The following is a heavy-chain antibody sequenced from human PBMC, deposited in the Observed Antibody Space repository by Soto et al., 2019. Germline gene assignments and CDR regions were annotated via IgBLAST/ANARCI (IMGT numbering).Heavy chain of an antibody. CDR1: GFTFSSYA. CDR3: ARDIGGNYYDSSGQYY. D-gene: IGHD3-22*01. Sequence: QVQLVESGGGVVQPGRSLRLSCAASGFTFSSYAMHWVGQAPGKGLEWVAVISYDGSNKYYADSVKGRFTISRDNSKNALYLQMNSLGAKDTAVYYCARDIGGNYYDSSGQYYWGKGTLVTVSS. V-gene: IGHV3-30-3*01. J-gene: IGHJ4*02. CDR2: ISYDGSNK.